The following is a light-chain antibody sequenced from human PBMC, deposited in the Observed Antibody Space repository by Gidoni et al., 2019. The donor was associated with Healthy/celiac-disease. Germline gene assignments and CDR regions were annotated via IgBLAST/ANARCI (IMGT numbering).Light chain of an antibody. CDR2: GAS. CDR3: QQYGSSPLFT. J-gene: IGKJ3*01. Sequence: EIVLTQSPGTQSLSPGERATLSCRASQSVSSSDLAWYQQKPGQAPRPLIYGASSRATGIPDRFSGSGSGTDFTLTISRLEPEDFAVYYCQQYGSSPLFTFGPGTKVDIK. CDR1: QSVSSSD. V-gene: IGKV3-20*01.